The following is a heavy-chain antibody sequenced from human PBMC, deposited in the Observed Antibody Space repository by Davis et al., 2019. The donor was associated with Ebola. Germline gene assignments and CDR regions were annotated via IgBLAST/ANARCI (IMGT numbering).Heavy chain of an antibody. J-gene: IGHJ6*02. D-gene: IGHD6-6*01. V-gene: IGHV3-7*01. CDR1: GFTFSSYW. Sequence: GESLKISCAASGFTFSSYWMSWVRQAPGKGLEWVANIKQDGSEKYYVDSVKGRFTISRDNAKNSLYLQMNNLRAEDTAVYYCARQEDSSETGALYYYYYGMDVWGQGTTVTVSS. CDR3: ARQEDSSETGALYYYYYGMDV. CDR2: IKQDGSEK.